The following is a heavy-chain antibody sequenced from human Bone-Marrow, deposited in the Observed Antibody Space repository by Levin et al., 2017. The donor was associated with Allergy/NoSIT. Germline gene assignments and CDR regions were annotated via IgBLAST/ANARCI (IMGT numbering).Heavy chain of an antibody. J-gene: IGHJ4*02. V-gene: IGHV4-39*01. Sequence: SQTLSLTCSVSGGPFKSTIYHWAWMRQPPGKGLEWIGTISYSGTTYYNPSLKSRVSIVADTSKSQFFLSLTSVTAADTAVYYSASSARYYGSGRLFEYWGQGTPVAVSS. CDR3: ASSARYYGSGRLFEY. D-gene: IGHD3-10*01. CDR1: GGPFKSTIYH. CDR2: ISYSGTT.